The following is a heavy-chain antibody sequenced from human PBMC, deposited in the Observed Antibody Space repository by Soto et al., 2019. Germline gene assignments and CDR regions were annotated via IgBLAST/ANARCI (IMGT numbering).Heavy chain of an antibody. CDR1: GFTFSRYG. D-gene: IGHD6-19*01. V-gene: IGHV3-21*04. J-gene: IGHJ4*02. Sequence: EVQLVESGGGLVKPGGSLRLSCAASGFTFSRYGMNWVRQAPGKGLEWVSSISSSTSYVYYAASVKGRFSVSRDNAKKILALDMSDLRVEDTALYNWAKDCRRLAVAGSAFDSWGQGILVTVPS. CDR2: ISSSTSYV. CDR3: AKDCRRLAVAGSAFDS.